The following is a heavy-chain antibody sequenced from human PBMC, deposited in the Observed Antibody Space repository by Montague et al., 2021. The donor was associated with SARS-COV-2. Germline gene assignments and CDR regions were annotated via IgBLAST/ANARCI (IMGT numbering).Heavy chain of an antibody. V-gene: IGHV4-59*02. D-gene: IGHD1-26*01. CDR2: VYYSRSS. CDR1: GDSVSHDF. Sequence: SETLSLTCTVSGDSVSHDFWTWIRQPPGQGLEWIGYVYYSRSSSYNPSLRGRVSIAVDTSKNQFSLRLSTVTAADTAIYYCVRDPAPSGSGTFYDHWGQGTLVAVSS. CDR3: VRDPAPSGSGTFYDH. J-gene: IGHJ4*02.